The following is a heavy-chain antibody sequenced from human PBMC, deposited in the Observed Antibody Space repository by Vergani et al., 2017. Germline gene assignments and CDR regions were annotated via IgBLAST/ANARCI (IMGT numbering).Heavy chain of an antibody. CDR1: GGSISNYY. Sequence: QVKLQESGPGLVKPSETLSLSCSVSGGSISNYYWHWIRQPAGKGLEWIGRFYSSGSINYNPSLKSRVSMSADTSNHQFFLTLTSVTSADTAIYYCARDPRDGTDGFDIWGQGTKVTVSS. CDR2: FYSSGSI. V-gene: IGHV4-4*07. CDR3: ARDPRDGTDGFDI. J-gene: IGHJ3*02.